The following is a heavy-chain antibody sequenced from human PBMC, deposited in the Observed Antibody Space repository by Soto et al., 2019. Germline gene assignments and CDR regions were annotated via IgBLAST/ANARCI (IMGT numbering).Heavy chain of an antibody. V-gene: IGHV4-59*01. CDR1: GGSISSYY. CDR3: ARLGFTMVRGVVYY. J-gene: IGHJ4*02. CDR2: IYYSGST. Sequence: PSETLSLTGTVSGGSISSYYWSWIRQPPGKGLEWIGYIYYSGSTNYNPSLKSRVTISVDTSKNQFSLKLSSVTAADTAVYYCARLGFTMVRGVVYYWGQGTLVTVSS. D-gene: IGHD3-10*01.